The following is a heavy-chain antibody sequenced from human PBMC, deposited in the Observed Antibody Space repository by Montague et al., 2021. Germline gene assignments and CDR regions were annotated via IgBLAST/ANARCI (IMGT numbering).Heavy chain of an antibody. J-gene: IGHJ6*02. CDR3: AREVKMGEGYKYGQAPYYYYGMDV. D-gene: IGHD5-18*01. CDR1: GFTFSSYN. CDR2: MSSGSNYI. V-gene: IGHV3-21*01. Sequence: SLRLSCAASGFTFSSYNMNWVRQAPGKGLEWFSSMSSGSNYIYYADSLMGRFTISRDNAKNSLYLQMNNLRAEDTAVYYCAREVKMGEGYKYGQAPYYYYGMDVWGQGTTVTVSS.